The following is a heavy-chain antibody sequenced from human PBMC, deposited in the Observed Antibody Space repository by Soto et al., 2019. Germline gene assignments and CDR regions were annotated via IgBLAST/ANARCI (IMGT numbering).Heavy chain of an antibody. J-gene: IGHJ6*02. CDR1: GGTFSSYA. Sequence: SVKVSCKASGGTFSSYAISWVRQAPGQGLEWMGGIIPIFGTANYAQKFQGRVTITADESTSTAYMELSSLRSEDTAVYYCATDGYCSGGSCSTTAGMDVWGQGTTVTVSS. V-gene: IGHV1-69*13. CDR3: ATDGYCSGGSCSTTAGMDV. CDR2: IIPIFGTA. D-gene: IGHD2-15*01.